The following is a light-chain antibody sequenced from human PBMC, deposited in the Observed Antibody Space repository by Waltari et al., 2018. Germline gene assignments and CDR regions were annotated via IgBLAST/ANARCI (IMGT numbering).Light chain of an antibody. CDR1: QYISNY. CDR2: EAS. J-gene: IGKJ1*01. CDR3: QQYFNYPRT. Sequence: AFRMTQSPSSLPASTGDRVTIPCRASQYISNYLAWFQQRPGKAPKLLIYEASTLQRGVPSRFSGSGSGTDFTLTITSLQSDDFATYYCQQYFNYPRTFGQGTRVEIE. V-gene: IGKV1-8*01.